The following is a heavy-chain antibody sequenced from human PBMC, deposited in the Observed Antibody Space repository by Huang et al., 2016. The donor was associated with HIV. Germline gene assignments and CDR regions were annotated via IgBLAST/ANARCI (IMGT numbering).Heavy chain of an antibody. CDR1: GFTFSSYS. CDR2: ISSSSYI. J-gene: IGHJ4*02. Sequence: CAASGFTFSSYSMNWVRQAPGKGLEWVSSISSSSYIYYADSVKGRFTISRDNAKNSLYLQMNSLRAEDTAVYYCARAGPTPNRFGVGGFDYWGQGTLVTVSS. CDR3: ARAGPTPNRFGVGGFDY. V-gene: IGHV3-21*01. D-gene: IGHD3-3*01.